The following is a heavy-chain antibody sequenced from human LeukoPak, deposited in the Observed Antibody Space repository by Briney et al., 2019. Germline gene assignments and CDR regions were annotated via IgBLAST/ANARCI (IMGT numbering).Heavy chain of an antibody. CDR1: GYTFTSYG. J-gene: IGHJ4*02. Sequence: GASVKVSCKASGYTFTSYGISWVRQAPGQGLEWMGWISAHNGNTNYAQKLQGRVTMTTDTSTSTAYMELRSLRSDDTAVYYCARARITIFGVVITPFDYWGQGTLVTVSS. V-gene: IGHV1-18*01. CDR2: ISAHNGNT. D-gene: IGHD3-3*01. CDR3: ARARITIFGVVITPFDY.